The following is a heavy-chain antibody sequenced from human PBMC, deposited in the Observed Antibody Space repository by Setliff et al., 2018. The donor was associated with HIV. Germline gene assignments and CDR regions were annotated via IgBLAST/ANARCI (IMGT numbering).Heavy chain of an antibody. CDR2: ISHTGST. D-gene: IGHD6-19*01. CDR3: ARETPNSGWYRKEGYYFDY. V-gene: IGHV4-34*01. CDR1: GGSSSAYY. Sequence: SETLSLTCAVYGGSSSAYYWSWIRQSPEMGLEWIAEISHTGSTKYNPSLGSRVTISLATSKNQFSLSLRSLSAADTALYYCARETPNSGWYRKEGYYFDYWGQGTLVTVSS. J-gene: IGHJ4*02.